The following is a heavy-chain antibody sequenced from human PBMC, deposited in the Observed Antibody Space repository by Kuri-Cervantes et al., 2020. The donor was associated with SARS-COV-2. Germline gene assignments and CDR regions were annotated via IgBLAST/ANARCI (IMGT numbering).Heavy chain of an antibody. CDR2: ISGSGGST. V-gene: IGHV3-23*01. J-gene: IGHJ6*03. CDR1: GFTFNSYG. Sequence: GESLKTYCAASGFTFNSYGMHWVRQAPGKGLEWVSAISGSGGSTYYADSVKGRFTISRDNSKNTLYLQMNSLRAEDTAVYYCAKCRVVPAQRGLYYMDVWGKGTTVTVSS. D-gene: IGHD2-2*01. CDR3: AKCRVVPAQRGLYYMDV.